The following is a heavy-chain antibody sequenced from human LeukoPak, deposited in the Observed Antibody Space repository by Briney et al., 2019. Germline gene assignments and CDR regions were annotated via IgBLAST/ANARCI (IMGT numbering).Heavy chain of an antibody. CDR2: IKHSGST. CDR1: GGSFSGYS. J-gene: IGHJ2*01. D-gene: IGHD2-2*01. CDR3: ARGRGIVVVPAAMNWYFDL. V-gene: IGHV4-34*01. Sequence: SETLSLTCAVYGGSFSGYSCSWIRQPPGTGLEWIGVIKHSGSTNYNPSLKSRVTISVDTSKNQFSLKLSSVTAADTAVYYCARGRGIVVVPAAMNWYFDLWGRGTLVTVSS.